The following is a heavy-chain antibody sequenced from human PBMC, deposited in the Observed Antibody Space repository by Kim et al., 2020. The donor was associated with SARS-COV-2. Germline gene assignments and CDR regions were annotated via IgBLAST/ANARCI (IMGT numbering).Heavy chain of an antibody. CDR3: AREGYASGTMGDFDY. Sequence: GGSLRLSCLASGFTFSSYAMSWIRQAPGKGPEWVAVTSSDGSIIYYADSEKGRFTISRANSRNTLYLDMDSLSAQDTAIYYCAREGYASGTMGDFDYWG. CDR1: GFTFSSYA. J-gene: IGHJ4*01. CDR2: TSSDGSII. V-gene: IGHV3-30*04. D-gene: IGHD3-10*01.